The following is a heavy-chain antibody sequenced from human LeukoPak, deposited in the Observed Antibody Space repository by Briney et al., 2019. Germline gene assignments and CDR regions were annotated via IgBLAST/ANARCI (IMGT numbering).Heavy chain of an antibody. D-gene: IGHD2-21*02. CDR3: TRAYCGGDCYFQH. J-gene: IGHJ1*01. V-gene: IGHV3-49*04. CDR2: IRSKAYGGTT. Sequence: PGGSLRLSCTASGFSIGDYAMSWVRQAPGKGLEWVVFIRSKAYGGTTEYAGSVKGGFTISRDDSKSIAYLQMNSLKTEDTAVYYCTRAYCGGDCYFQHWGQGTLVTVSS. CDR1: GFSIGDYA.